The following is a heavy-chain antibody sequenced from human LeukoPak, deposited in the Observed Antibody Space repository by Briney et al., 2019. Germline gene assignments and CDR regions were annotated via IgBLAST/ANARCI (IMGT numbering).Heavy chain of an antibody. V-gene: IGHV1-46*01. Sequence: ASVKVSCKASGYTFTSYYMHWVRQAPGQGLEWMGIINPSGGSTSYAQKFQGRVTMTRDTSTSTVYMELSSLRSEDTAVYYCARDFLGYSYGYGYFDYWGQGTLVTVSS. CDR2: INPSGGST. J-gene: IGHJ4*02. CDR1: GYTFTSYY. CDR3: ARDFLGYSYGYGYFDY. D-gene: IGHD5-18*01.